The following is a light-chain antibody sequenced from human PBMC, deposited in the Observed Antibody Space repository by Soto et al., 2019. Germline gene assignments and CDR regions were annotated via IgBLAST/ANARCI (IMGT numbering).Light chain of an antibody. Sequence: EIVLTQSPGTLSLSPGERATLSCRASQSVSSSYLAWYQQKPGQAPRLLIYGASSRATGIPDRFSGSGSGTDFTLTISRLESEDCAGYYCHQYDSSPLPFGGGTKVEIK. CDR1: QSVSSSY. V-gene: IGKV3-20*01. J-gene: IGKJ4*01. CDR3: HQYDSSPLP. CDR2: GAS.